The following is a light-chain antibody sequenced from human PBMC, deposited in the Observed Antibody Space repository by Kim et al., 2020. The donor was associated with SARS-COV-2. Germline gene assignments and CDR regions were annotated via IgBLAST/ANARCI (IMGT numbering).Light chain of an antibody. Sequence: EIVLTQSPGTLSLSPGERATLSCRASQSVSSSYLVWYQQKPGQDPRLLIYGASSRATGIPDRFSGSGSGTDFTLTISRLEPEDFAVYYCQQYGSSFGGGTKVDIK. J-gene: IGKJ4*01. CDR1: QSVSSSY. CDR3: QQYGSS. CDR2: GAS. V-gene: IGKV3-20*01.